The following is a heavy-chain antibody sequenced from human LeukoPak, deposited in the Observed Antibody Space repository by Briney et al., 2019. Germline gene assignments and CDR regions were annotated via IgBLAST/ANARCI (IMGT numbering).Heavy chain of an antibody. V-gene: IGHV3-23*01. D-gene: IGHD3-3*01. CDR3: AKGDYDFWSGPPGYYYYGMDV. J-gene: IGHJ6*02. CDR2: ISGSGGST. CDR1: RFTFSSYA. Sequence: GGSLRLSCAASRFTFSSYAMSWVRQAPGKGLEWVSAISGSGGSTYYADSVKGRFTISRDNSKNTLYLQMNSLRAEDTAVYYCAKGDYDFWSGPPGYYYYGMDVWGQGTTVTVSS.